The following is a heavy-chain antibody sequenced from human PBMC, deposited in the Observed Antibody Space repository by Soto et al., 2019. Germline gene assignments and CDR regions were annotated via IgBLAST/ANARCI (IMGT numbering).Heavy chain of an antibody. J-gene: IGHJ4*02. CDR3: ARESEDLTSNFDY. Sequence: GGSLRLSCSASGFTFTRYSMNWVRQAPGKGLEWVSSISSTTNYIYYGDSMKGRFTISRDNAKNSLYLEMNSLRAEDTAVYYCARESEDLTSNFDYWGQGTLVTVSS. CDR1: GFTFTRYS. CDR2: ISSTTNYI. V-gene: IGHV3-21*06.